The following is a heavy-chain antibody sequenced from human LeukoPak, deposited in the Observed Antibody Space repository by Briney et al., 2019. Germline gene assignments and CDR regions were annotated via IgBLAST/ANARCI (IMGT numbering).Heavy chain of an antibody. J-gene: IGHJ4*02. Sequence: ASVKVSCKASGYSFTRYFIHWVRQAPGQGLEWMGIIIPSDGSTSYTQKFQGRVTMTRDTSTSTVYMELSSLRSEDTAVYYCARGKVVTMVRGVIITYFDYWGQGTLVTVSS. V-gene: IGHV1-46*01. CDR3: ARGKVVTMVRGVIITYFDY. D-gene: IGHD3-10*01. CDR2: IIPSDGST. CDR1: GYSFTRYF.